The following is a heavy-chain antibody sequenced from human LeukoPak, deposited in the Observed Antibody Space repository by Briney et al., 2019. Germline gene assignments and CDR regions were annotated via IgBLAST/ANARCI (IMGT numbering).Heavy chain of an antibody. V-gene: IGHV1-2*02. J-gene: IGHJ4*02. CDR1: GYTFTGYY. Sequence: GTSVKVSCKASGYTFTGYYMHWVRQAPGQGLDWMGWINPNSGGTNYAQKFQGRVTMTRDTSISTAYMELSRLRSDDTAVYYCARDRPAGYSYGYSYWGQGTLVTVSS. CDR3: ARDRPAGYSYGYSY. CDR2: INPNSGGT. D-gene: IGHD5-18*01.